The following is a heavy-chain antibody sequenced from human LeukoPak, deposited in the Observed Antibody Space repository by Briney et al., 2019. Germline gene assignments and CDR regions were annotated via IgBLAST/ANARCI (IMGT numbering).Heavy chain of an antibody. V-gene: IGHV4-4*07. Sequence: SETLSLTCTVSGGSISSYYWSWIRQPAGKGLEWIGRIYTSGSTNYNPSLNSRVPMTVDTSKNQFSLKLRSVTAADTAVYYCARGYNWGSPTRNFYYLDVWGKGTTVTVSS. CDR2: IYTSGST. J-gene: IGHJ6*03. CDR3: ARGYNWGSPTRNFYYLDV. D-gene: IGHD7-27*01. CDR1: GGSISSYY.